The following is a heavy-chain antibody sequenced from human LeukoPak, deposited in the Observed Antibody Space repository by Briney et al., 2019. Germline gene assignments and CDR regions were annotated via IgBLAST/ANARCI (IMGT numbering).Heavy chain of an antibody. J-gene: IGHJ4*02. V-gene: IGHV1-69*13. CDR2: IIPIFGTA. CDR3: ARGYCSGGSCYFDY. CDR1: GGTFSSYA. D-gene: IGHD2-15*01. Sequence: RASVKVSCKASGGTFSSYAISWVRQAPGQGLEWMGGIIPIFGTANYAQKFQGRVTITANESTSTAYMELSSLRSEDTAVYYCARGYCSGGSCYFDYWGQGTLVTVSS.